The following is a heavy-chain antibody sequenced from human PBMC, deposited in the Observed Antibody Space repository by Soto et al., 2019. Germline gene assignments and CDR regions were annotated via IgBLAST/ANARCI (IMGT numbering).Heavy chain of an antibody. D-gene: IGHD3-10*01. CDR3: ARATMVTRTGYYFDY. J-gene: IGHJ4*02. CDR1: GGSISSSSYY. V-gene: IGHV4-39*01. CDR2: IYYSGYT. Sequence: PSETLSLTCTVSGGSISSSSYYWGWIRQPPGKGLEWIGSIYYSGYTYYNPSLKSRVTISVDTSKNQFSLKLSSVTAADTAVYYCARATMVTRTGYYFDYWGQGTLVTVSS.